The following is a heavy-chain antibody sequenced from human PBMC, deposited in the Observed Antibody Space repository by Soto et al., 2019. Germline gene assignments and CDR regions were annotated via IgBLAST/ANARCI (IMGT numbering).Heavy chain of an antibody. CDR2: IYHSGGT. V-gene: IGHV4-30-2*06. CDR3: ARDSLTGNWFDP. Sequence: SETLSLTCAVSGGSISSGGYSWNWIRQLPGKGLEWIGYIYHSGGTLYNPSLKSRVTISVDKSRNQFSLTLTSVTAADTAVYYCARDSLTGNWFDPWGQGPLVTVSS. J-gene: IGHJ5*02. CDR1: GGSISSGGYS. D-gene: IGHD2-8*02.